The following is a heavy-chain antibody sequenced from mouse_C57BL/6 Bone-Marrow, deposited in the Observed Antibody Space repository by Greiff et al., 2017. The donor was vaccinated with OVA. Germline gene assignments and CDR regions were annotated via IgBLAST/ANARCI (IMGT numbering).Heavy chain of an antibody. CDR1: GFTFSSYA. CDR2: ISDGGSYT. D-gene: IGHD3-2*02. Sequence: EVKLVESGGGLVKPGGSLKLSCAASGFTFSSYAMSWVRQTPEKSLEWVATISDGGSYTYYPDNVKGRFTISRDNAKNNLYLQMSHLKSEDTAMYYCARDLLRGDYWGQGTTLTVSS. V-gene: IGHV5-4*01. J-gene: IGHJ2*01. CDR3: ARDLLRGDY.